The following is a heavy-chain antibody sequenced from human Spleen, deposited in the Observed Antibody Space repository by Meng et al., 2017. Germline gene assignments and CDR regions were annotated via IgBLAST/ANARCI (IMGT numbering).Heavy chain of an antibody. CDR3: ARGPGIVGASFDY. Sequence: GESLKISCAASGFTFSSHDMNWVRQAPGKGLEWILYISSSGSTIYYADSVKGRFTISRDNAKNSLFLQMNSLRAEDTAVYYCARGPGIVGASFDYWGQGTLVTVSS. V-gene: IGHV3-48*03. CDR1: GFTFSSHD. CDR2: ISSSGSTI. D-gene: IGHD1-26*01. J-gene: IGHJ4*02.